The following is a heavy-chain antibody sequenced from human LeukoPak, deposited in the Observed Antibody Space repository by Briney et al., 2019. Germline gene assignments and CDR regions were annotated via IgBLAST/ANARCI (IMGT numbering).Heavy chain of an antibody. CDR2: ISSSGDST. J-gene: IGHJ4*02. CDR1: GFTFSSYA. D-gene: IGHD5-18*01. V-gene: IGHV3-23*01. Sequence: GGSLTLSCAASGFTFSSYAMSWVRQAPGKGLEWVSGISSSGDSTYYADSVKGRFTISRDTSKNALYLQMNSLRAEDTAVYYCAKGRHGYIFYFDYWGQGTVVTVSS. CDR3: AKGRHGYIFYFDY.